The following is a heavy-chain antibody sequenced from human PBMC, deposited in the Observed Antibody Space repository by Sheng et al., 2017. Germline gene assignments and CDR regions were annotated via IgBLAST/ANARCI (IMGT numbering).Heavy chain of an antibody. J-gene: IGHJ4*02. CDR1: GLTVSANY. V-gene: IGHV3-66*01. Sequence: EVQLVESGGGLVQPVGSLRLSCAASGLTVSANYMSWVRQAPGKGLEWVSGFNSGGIINYADSVKGRFTISRDNSKNTLDLQMNSLRLEDAAVYYCARSPHLDYWGQGTLVLVSS. CDR3: ARSPHLDY. CDR2: FNSGGII.